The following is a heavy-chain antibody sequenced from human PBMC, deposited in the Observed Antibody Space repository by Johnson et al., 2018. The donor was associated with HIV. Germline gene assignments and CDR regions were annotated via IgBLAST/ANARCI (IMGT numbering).Heavy chain of an antibody. CDR2: ISWNSGSI. CDR1: GFTFDDYA. CDR3: ATSTASDAFDI. J-gene: IGHJ3*02. D-gene: IGHD1-1*01. V-gene: IGHV3-9*01. Sequence: VQLVESGGGLVQPGRSLRLSCAASGFTFDDYAMHWVRQAPGKGLEWVSGISWNSGSIGYADSVKGRFTISRDNAKNSLYLQMNSLRAEDTALYYCATSTASDAFDIWGQGTMVTVSS.